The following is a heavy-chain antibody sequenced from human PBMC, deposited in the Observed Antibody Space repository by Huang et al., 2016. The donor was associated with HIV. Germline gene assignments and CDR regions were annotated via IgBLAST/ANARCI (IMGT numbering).Heavy chain of an antibody. J-gene: IGHJ1*01. D-gene: IGHD3-22*01. CDR2: IKQDGSEK. CDR3: ARAFVVVITPEYFQH. Sequence: EVQLVESGGGLVQPGGSLRLSCAASGFTFSSYWMSWVRQAPGKGLGGGANIKQDGSEKYYVDSVKGRFTISRDNAKNSLYLQMNSLRAEDTAVYYCARAFVVVITPEYFQHWGQGTLVTVSS. V-gene: IGHV3-7*01. CDR1: GFTFSSYW.